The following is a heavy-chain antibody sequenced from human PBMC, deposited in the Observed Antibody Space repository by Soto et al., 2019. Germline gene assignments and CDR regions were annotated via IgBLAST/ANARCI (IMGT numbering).Heavy chain of an antibody. Sequence: QVQLVQSGAEVKKPGSSVKVSCKASGGTFSSYAISWVRQAPGQGLEWMGGITPIFGTANYAQKFQGRVRITADESPSTAYMELSSLRSEHTAVYYCARESRYCSGGSCYFLPGIDYWGQGTLVTVSS. D-gene: IGHD2-15*01. V-gene: IGHV1-69*12. CDR3: ARESRYCSGGSCYFLPGIDY. CDR1: GGTFSSYA. CDR2: ITPIFGTA. J-gene: IGHJ4*02.